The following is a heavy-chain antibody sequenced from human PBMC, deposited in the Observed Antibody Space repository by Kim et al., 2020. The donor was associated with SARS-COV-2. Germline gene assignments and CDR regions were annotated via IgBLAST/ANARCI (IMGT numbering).Heavy chain of an antibody. Sequence: NPPPKSRGTISVDTSKNQFSLKLSSVTAADTAVYYCARGPAVADSYYFDYWGQGTLVTVSS. CDR3: ARGPAVADSYYFDY. D-gene: IGHD6-19*01. J-gene: IGHJ4*02. V-gene: IGHV4-34*01.